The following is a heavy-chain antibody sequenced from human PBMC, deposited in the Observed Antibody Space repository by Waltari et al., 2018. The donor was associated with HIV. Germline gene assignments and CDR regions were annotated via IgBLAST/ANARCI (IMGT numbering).Heavy chain of an antibody. J-gene: IGHJ5*02. CDR3: ARLPRKSPITLIPVGTCRHWFDP. D-gene: IGHD1-20*01. V-gene: IGHV4-61*03. Sequence: QVHLRESGPGLVKPSETLSLHCGVSGTYVRSGIPYWASIRHPRGRGLEFIAYTSHSGTPVYSPSLWGRLSISVDATKNLFSLKITSVTATDTAVYFCARLPRKSPITLIPVGTCRHWFDPWGQGVLVTVS. CDR1: GTYVRSGIPY. CDR2: TSHSGTP.